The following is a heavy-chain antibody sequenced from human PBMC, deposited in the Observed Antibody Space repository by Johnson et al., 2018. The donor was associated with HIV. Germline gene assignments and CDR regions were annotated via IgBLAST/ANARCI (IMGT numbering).Heavy chain of an antibody. V-gene: IGHV3-66*03. CDR2: IYSGGST. CDR3: ARGSYDGDAFDL. Sequence: VQLVESGGGLIQPGGSLRLSCAASVFTVSSNCMSWVRQAPGKGLEWVSLIYSGGSTYYADSVKGRFTISRDNSKNTLYLQMNSLGAEDTALYYCARGSYDGDAFDLWGQGTMVTVSS. J-gene: IGHJ3*01. CDR1: VFTVSSNC. D-gene: IGHD5-12*01.